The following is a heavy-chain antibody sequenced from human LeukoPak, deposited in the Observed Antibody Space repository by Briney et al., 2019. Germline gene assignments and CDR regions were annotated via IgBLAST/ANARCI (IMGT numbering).Heavy chain of an antibody. V-gene: IGHV3-30*02. D-gene: IGHD6-19*01. CDR2: IRYDGSNK. CDR3: AKDTLLSSGWYVGDDY. J-gene: IGHJ4*02. CDR1: GFTFSSYG. Sequence: RTGGSLRLSCAASGFTFSSYGMHWVRQAPGKGLEWVAFIRYDGSNKYYADSVKGRFTISRDNSKNTLYLQMNSLRAEDTAVYYCAKDTLLSSGWYVGDDYRGQGTLVTVSS.